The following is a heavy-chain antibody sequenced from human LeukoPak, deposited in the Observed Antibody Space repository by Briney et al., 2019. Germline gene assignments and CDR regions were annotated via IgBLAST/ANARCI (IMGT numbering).Heavy chain of an antibody. Sequence: PGGSLRLSCAASGFTFSTYWMRWVRQAPGKGLVWVSRIKSDGSSITYVDSVKGRFTISRDNAKNTLYLQMNILRVEDTAVYYCARGRGGDFDYWGRGTLVTVSS. CDR3: ARGRGGDFDY. CDR2: IKSDGSSI. V-gene: IGHV3-74*01. CDR1: GFTFSTYW. J-gene: IGHJ4*02.